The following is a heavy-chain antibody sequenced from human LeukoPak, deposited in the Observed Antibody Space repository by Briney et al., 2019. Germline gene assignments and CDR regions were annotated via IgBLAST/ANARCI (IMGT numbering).Heavy chain of an antibody. CDR1: GYTFTRYY. CDR2: INPNSGGT. CDR3: ARLKRITMVRGVIRNYFDY. V-gene: IGHV1-2*02. D-gene: IGHD3-10*01. J-gene: IGHJ4*02. Sequence: ASVKVSCKASGYTFTRYYMHWVRQAPGQGLEWMGWINPNSGGTNYAQKFQGRVTMTRDTSISTAYMELSRLRSDDTAVYYCARLKRITMVRGVIRNYFDYWGQGTLVTVSS.